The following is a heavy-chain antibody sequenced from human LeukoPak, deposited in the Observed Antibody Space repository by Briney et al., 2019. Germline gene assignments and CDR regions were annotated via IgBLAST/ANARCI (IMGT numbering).Heavy chain of an antibody. CDR1: GGSISSSSYY. Sequence: SETLSLTCTVSGGSISSSSYYWGWIRQPPGKGLEWIGSIYYSGSTYYNPSLKSRVTISVDTSKNQFSLKLSSVTAADTAAYYCARTTYYYDSSLGYWGQGTLVTVSS. V-gene: IGHV4-39*01. CDR3: ARTTYYYDSSLGY. CDR2: IYYSGST. D-gene: IGHD3-22*01. J-gene: IGHJ4*02.